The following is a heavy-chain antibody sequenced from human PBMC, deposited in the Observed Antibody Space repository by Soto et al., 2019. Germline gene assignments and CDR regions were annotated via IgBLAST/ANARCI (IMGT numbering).Heavy chain of an antibody. D-gene: IGHD3-22*01. V-gene: IGHV1-69*13. Sequence: SVKVSCKASGGTFSSHAISWVRQAPGQGLEWMGGIIPIFGTANYAQKFQGRVSITADDSTSTAYMELSSLRSEDTAVYYCARGWYYYDSCGYPFDFWGQGALVTVSS. CDR3: ARGWYYYDSCGYPFDF. CDR1: GGTFSSHA. CDR2: IIPIFGTA. J-gene: IGHJ4*02.